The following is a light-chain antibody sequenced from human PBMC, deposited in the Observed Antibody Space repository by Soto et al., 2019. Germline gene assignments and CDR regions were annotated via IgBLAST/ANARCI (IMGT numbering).Light chain of an antibody. CDR1: QSVSSN. Sequence: EIVMTQSPATLSVSPGERATLSCRASQSVSSNLAWYQQKPGQAPRLLISGASTRATGIPARFSGSGSGTEFTLTITSLQSEDFVVYYSQHYNNWPLTFGGGTKVEIK. CDR3: QHYNNWPLT. J-gene: IGKJ4*01. CDR2: GAS. V-gene: IGKV3-15*01.